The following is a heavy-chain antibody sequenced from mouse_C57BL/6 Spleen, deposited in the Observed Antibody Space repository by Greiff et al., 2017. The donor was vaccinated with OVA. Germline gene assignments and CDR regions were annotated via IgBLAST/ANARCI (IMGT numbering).Heavy chain of an antibody. D-gene: IGHD2-1*01. V-gene: IGHV6-6*01. CDR3: TRGNRDWYFDV. CDR2: IRNKANNHAT. Sequence: EVNLMESGGGLVQPGGSLKLSCAASGFTFSDAWMDWVRQSPEKGLEWVAEIRNKANNHATYYAESVKGRFTISRDDSKSSVYLQMNSLRAEDTGIYYCTRGNRDWYFDVWGTGTTVTVSS. CDR1: GFTFSDAW. J-gene: IGHJ1*03.